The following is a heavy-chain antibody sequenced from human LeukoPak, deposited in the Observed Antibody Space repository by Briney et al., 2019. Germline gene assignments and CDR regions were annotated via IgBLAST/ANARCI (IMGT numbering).Heavy chain of an antibody. V-gene: IGHV3-7*03. CDR3: AKESRYSTNSRFDY. D-gene: IGHD2-21*01. CDR1: GFTFSSYW. CDR2: IKQDGSEK. J-gene: IGHJ4*02. Sequence: GGSLRLSCAASGFTFSSYWMSWVRQAPGKGLEWVANIKQDGSEKYYVDSVKGRFTISRDNSKNTLDLQMNSLRAEDTAVYYCAKESRYSTNSRFDYWGQGTLVTVSS.